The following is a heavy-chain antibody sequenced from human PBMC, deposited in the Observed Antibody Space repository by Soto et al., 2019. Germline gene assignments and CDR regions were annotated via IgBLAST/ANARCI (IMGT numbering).Heavy chain of an antibody. V-gene: IGHV3-33*01. Sequence: QVQLVESGGGVVQPGRSLRLSCAASGFTFSSYGMHWVRQAPGKGLEWVAVIWSDGSNKYYADSVKGRFTISRDNSKNTLYLQMNRLRAKDTAVYYCARDSGLDAFDIWGQGTMVTVSS. CDR1: GFTFSSYG. J-gene: IGHJ3*02. CDR3: ARDSGLDAFDI. D-gene: IGHD5-12*01. CDR2: IWSDGSNK.